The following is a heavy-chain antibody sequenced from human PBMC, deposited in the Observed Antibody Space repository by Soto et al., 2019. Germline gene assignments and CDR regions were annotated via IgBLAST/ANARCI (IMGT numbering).Heavy chain of an antibody. J-gene: IGHJ4*02. D-gene: IGHD7-27*01. V-gene: IGHV1-8*01. CDR1: GYTFTTYD. CDR2: MNPNNGDT. Sequence: GASVKVSCKASGYTFTTYDINWMRQASGQGLEWLGWMNPNNGDTGYAQKFQDRVIMTRDTSMNTAYMELSSLSNEDTAVYYCARNRRLTGDFVYWGLGTLVTVSS. CDR3: ARNRRLTGDFVY.